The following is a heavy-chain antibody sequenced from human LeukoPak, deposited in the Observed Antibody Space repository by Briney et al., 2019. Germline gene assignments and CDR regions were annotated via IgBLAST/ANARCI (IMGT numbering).Heavy chain of an antibody. D-gene: IGHD6-19*01. CDR2: IYYSGST. CDR1: GGSISSSSYY. J-gene: IGHJ4*02. V-gene: IGHV4-39*07. Sequence: SETLSLTCTVSGGSISSSSYYWGWIRQPPGKGLEWIGSIYYSGSTYYNPSLKSRVTISVDTSKNQFSLKLSSVTAADTAVYYCARDRGSSGWYFVAYYFDYWGQGTLVTVSS. CDR3: ARDRGSSGWYFVAYYFDY.